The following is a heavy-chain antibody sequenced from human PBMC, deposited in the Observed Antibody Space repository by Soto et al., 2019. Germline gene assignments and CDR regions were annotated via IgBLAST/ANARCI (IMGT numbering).Heavy chain of an antibody. CDR3: ASSGLVAVAGTYFYL. V-gene: IGHV4-31*03. Sequence: QVQLQESGAGLVKPSQTLSLTCTVSGGAISSGGYYWIWIRQHQGTRLEWSGYIYYSGSTYYNPSLKSRVPISEDTSKNQSCLNLSSVTAEDTAVYYCASSGLVAVAGTYFYLWCRGTLVAVAT. CDR2: IYYSGST. J-gene: IGHJ2*01. D-gene: IGHD6-19*01. CDR1: GGAISSGGYY.